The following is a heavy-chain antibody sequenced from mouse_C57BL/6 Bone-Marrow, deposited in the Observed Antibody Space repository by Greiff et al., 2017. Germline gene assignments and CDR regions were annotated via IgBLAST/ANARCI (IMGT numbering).Heavy chain of an antibody. CDR2: IDPENGDT. CDR1: GFNIKDDY. V-gene: IGHV14-4*01. D-gene: IGHD1-1*01. Sequence: EVQLQQSGAELVRPGASVKLSCTASGFNIKDDYMHWVKQRPEPGLEWIGWIDPENGDTEYASKFQGKATITADTSSNTAYLQLSSLTSEDTAVYYCTPLITTVVATFDYWGQGTTLTVSS. J-gene: IGHJ2*01. CDR3: TPLITTVVATFDY.